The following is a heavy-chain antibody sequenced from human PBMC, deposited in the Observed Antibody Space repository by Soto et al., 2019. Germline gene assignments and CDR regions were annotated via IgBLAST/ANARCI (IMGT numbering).Heavy chain of an antibody. CDR3: ARESRSELGTVER. CDR1: VASISDYY. Sequence: PXETLSLTCTFSVASISDYYWSCIRQPAGKGLECIGRIHASGNTNYNPSLKSRVTMSVDTSKNQFSLTLNSVTAADTAVYYCARESRSELGTVERWGRGTLVTVSS. D-gene: IGHD4-17*01. V-gene: IGHV4-4*07. J-gene: IGHJ4*02. CDR2: IHASGNT.